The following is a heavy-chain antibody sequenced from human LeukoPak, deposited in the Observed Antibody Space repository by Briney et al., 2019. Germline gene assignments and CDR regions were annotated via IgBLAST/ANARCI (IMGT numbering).Heavy chain of an antibody. CDR1: GFTFSSYS. V-gene: IGHV3-21*01. Sequence: PGGSLRLSCAASGFTFSSYSMNWVRQAPGKGLEWVSSISSSSSYIYYADSVKGRFTISRDNAKNSLYLQMNSLRAEDTAVYYCAREAPGDGDYPYGNFDYWGQGTLVTVSS. J-gene: IGHJ4*02. CDR2: ISSSSSYI. D-gene: IGHD4-17*01. CDR3: AREAPGDGDYPYGNFDY.